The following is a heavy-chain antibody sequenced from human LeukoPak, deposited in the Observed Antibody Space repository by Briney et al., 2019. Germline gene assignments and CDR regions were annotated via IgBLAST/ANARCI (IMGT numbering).Heavy chain of an antibody. D-gene: IGHD2-2*01. J-gene: IGHJ6*02. V-gene: IGHV1-69*04. CDR2: FIPMLGLP. CDR3: ARDPRFCSNTSCYTWQYDHYGMDL. CDR1: GSIFTSYA. Sequence: SVKVSCKASGSIFTSYAISSVRQAPAQGLESMGRFIPMLGLPNYAHKFQGRVTITADKSQTTPHMESRRPRSEHTAVYHCARDPRFCSNTSCYTWQYDHYGMDLWPQGTTVPVPS.